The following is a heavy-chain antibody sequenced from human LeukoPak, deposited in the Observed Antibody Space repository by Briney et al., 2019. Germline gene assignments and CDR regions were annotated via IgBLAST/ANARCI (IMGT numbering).Heavy chain of an antibody. D-gene: IGHD6-6*01. CDR1: GFTFSDYW. CDR3: ARRGGSSSRRSPIDY. CDR2: IKQDGSQR. V-gene: IGHV3-7*01. Sequence: GGSLRLSCTASGFTFSDYWMTWVRQAPGKGPEWVANIKQDGSQRYYVDSVRGRFTISRDNAKNSLFLQMNGLRAEDTAVYFCARRGGSSSRRSPIDYWGQGTLVTVSS. J-gene: IGHJ4*02.